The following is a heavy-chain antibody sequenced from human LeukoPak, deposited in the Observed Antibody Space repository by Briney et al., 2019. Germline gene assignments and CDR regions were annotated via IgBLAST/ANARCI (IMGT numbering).Heavy chain of an antibody. J-gene: IGHJ4*02. CDR3: AKGSCSSTSCPNDY. Sequence: GGSLRLSCAASGFTFSSYAMSWVRQAPGKGLEWVSAISGSGGSTYYADSVKGRFTISRDNSKNTLYLQMNSLRAEDTAVYYCAKGSCSSTSCPNDYRGQGTLVTVSS. CDR1: GFTFSSYA. V-gene: IGHV3-23*01. CDR2: ISGSGGST. D-gene: IGHD2-2*01.